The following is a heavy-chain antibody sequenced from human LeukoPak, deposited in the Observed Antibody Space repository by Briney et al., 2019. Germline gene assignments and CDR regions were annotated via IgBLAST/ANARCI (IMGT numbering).Heavy chain of an antibody. J-gene: IGHJ6*02. CDR3: ARDLVPPALDYGDPNYYYYGMDV. V-gene: IGHV3-30-3*01. CDR1: GFTFSSYA. D-gene: IGHD4-17*01. Sequence: GGSLRLSCAASGFTFSSYAMHWVRQAPGKGLEWVAVISYDGSNKYYADSVKGRFTISRDNSKNTLYLQMSSLRAEDTAVYYCARDLVPPALDYGDPNYYYYGMDVWGQGTTVTVSS. CDR2: ISYDGSNK.